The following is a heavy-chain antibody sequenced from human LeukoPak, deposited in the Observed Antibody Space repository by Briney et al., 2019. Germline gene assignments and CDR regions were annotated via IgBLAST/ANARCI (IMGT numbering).Heavy chain of an antibody. V-gene: IGHV4-4*07. CDR2: IYSSGSS. CDR1: GGSLSLYY. CDR3: ARDLRSMGWFDL. Sequence: SETLSLTCTVSGGSLSLYYWTWIRQSAGKGLEWIGRIYSSGSSNYSPSLKSRVSMSVDTSKNQFSLKLSSVTAADTAVYYCARDLRSMGWFDLWGQGSLVIVSS. D-gene: IGHD4-17*01. J-gene: IGHJ5*02.